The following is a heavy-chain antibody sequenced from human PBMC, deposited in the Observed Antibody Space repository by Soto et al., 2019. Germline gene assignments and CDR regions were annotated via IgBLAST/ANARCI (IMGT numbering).Heavy chain of an antibody. Sequence: PGESLKISCKGPGYSFTSYWIGWVRQMPGKGLEWMGIIYPGDSDTRYSPSFQGQVTISADKSISTAYLQWSSLKASDTAMYYCARPPGCSGGSCYDPDAFDIWGQGTMVTVS. CDR1: GYSFTSYW. CDR3: ARPPGCSGGSCYDPDAFDI. CDR2: IYPGDSDT. D-gene: IGHD2-15*01. J-gene: IGHJ3*02. V-gene: IGHV5-51*01.